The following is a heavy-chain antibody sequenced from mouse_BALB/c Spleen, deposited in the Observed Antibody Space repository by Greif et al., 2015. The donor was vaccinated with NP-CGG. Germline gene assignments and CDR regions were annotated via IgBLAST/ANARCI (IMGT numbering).Heavy chain of an antibody. CDR2: IWSGGST. V-gene: IGHV2-2*02. D-gene: IGHD2-10*02. J-gene: IGHJ4*01. Sequence: QVQLQQSGPGLVQPSQSLPITCTVSGFSLTSYGVHCVRQSPGKGLEWLGVIWSGGSTDYNAAFISRLSISKDNSKSQVFFKMNSLQANDTAIYYCARKGTTRQYGNYVMDYWGQGTSVTVSS. CDR1: GFSLTSYG. CDR3: ARKGTTRQYGNYVMDY.